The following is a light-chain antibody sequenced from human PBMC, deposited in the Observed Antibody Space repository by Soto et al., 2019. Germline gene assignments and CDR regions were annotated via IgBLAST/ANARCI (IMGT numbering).Light chain of an antibody. CDR1: SSDVGGYNY. J-gene: IGLJ1*01. CDR3: SSNTSSSVV. CDR2: DVS. Sequence: QSVLTQPASVSGSPGQSITISCTGTSSDVGGYNYVSWYQQHPGKAPKLMIYDVSNRPSGVSNRFSGSKSGNTASLTISGLQAEDEADYYCSSNTSSSVVFGTGPKVPV. V-gene: IGLV2-14*01.